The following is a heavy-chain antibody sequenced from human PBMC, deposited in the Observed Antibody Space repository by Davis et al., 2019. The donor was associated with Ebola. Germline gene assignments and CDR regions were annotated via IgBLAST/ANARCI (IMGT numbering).Heavy chain of an antibody. CDR3: ARVYNWGFDF. CDR2: ISGGYT. D-gene: IGHD1-20*01. J-gene: IGHJ4*02. Sequence: PGGSLRLSCATSGFTFSSNAMSWVRQAPGKGLEWVAYISGGYTYYAESVKGRFTISRDSAKDSLYLHMDSLRDDDTAVYYCARVYNWGFDFWGQGTLVTVSS. CDR1: GFTFSSNA. V-gene: IGHV3-48*02.